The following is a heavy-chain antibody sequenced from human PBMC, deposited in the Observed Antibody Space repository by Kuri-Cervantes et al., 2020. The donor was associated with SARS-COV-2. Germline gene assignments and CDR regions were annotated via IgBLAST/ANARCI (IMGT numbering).Heavy chain of an antibody. CDR2: IRYDGSNK. D-gene: IGHD4-23*01. CDR1: GFTFSSYG. CDR3: ARTKRSTVVTPSVPYFDY. Sequence: GSLRPSCAASGFTFSSYGMHWVRQAPGKGLGWVAFIRYDGSNKYYADSVKGRFTISRDNSKNTLYLQMNSLRAEDTAVYYCARTKRSTVVTPSVPYFDYWGQGTLVTVSS. J-gene: IGHJ4*02. V-gene: IGHV3-30*02.